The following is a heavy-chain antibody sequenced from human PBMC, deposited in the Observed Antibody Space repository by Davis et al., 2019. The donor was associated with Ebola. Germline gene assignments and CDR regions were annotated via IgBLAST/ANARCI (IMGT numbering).Heavy chain of an antibody. CDR3: ARDGAPPYSYGYYYYYGMDV. D-gene: IGHD5-18*01. J-gene: IGHJ6*02. CDR1: GFTFSNYD. Sequence: GESLKLSCAASGFTFSNYDMHWVRQATGKGLEWVSAIGTAGDTYYPGSVKGRFTISRENAKNSLYLQMDSLRAEDTAMYYCARDGAPPYSYGYYYYYGMDVWGQGTTVTVSS. V-gene: IGHV3-13*01. CDR2: IGTAGDT.